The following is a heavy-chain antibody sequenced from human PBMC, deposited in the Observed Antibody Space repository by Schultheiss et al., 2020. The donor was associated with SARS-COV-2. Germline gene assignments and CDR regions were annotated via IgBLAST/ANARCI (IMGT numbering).Heavy chain of an antibody. V-gene: IGHV3-30*01. J-gene: IGHJ4*02. CDR1: GFTFSSYA. CDR2: ISYDGSNK. Sequence: GGSLRLSCAASGFTFSSYAMHWVRQAPGKGLEWVAVISYDGSNKYYADSVKGRFTISRDNSKNTLYLQMNSLRAEDTAVYYCARDQVAPFDYWGQGTLVTVSS. CDR3: ARDQVAPFDY.